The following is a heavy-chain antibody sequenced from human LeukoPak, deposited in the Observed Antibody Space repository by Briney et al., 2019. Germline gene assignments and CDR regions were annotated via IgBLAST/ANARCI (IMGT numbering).Heavy chain of an antibody. CDR1: GYTFTSYA. Sequence: ASVKASCKASGYTFTSYAMHWVRQAPGQRLEWMGWINRGNVNTKYSQEFQGRVTFTWDTSASTAYMELSSLRSEDMAVYYCARGYTSSWSPGFDSWGQGTLVTVSS. D-gene: IGHD6-13*01. V-gene: IGHV1-3*03. CDR2: INRGNVNT. J-gene: IGHJ4*02. CDR3: ARGYTSSWSPGFDS.